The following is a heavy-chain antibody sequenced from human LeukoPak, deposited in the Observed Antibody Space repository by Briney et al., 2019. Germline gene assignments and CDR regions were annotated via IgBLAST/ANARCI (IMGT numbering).Heavy chain of an antibody. J-gene: IGHJ6*02. Sequence: PGGSLRLSCAASGFTFSSYAMSWVRQARGKGLEWVSAISGSGGSTYYADSVKGRFTISRDNSKNTLYLQMNSLRAEDTAVYYCAKGYCSGGSCYSQGEYYYYGMDVWGQGTTVTVSS. CDR1: GFTFSSYA. CDR2: ISGSGGST. D-gene: IGHD2-15*01. V-gene: IGHV3-23*01. CDR3: AKGYCSGGSCYSQGEYYYYGMDV.